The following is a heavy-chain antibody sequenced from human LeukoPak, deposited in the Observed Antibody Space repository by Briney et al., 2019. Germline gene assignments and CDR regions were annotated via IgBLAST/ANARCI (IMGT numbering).Heavy chain of an antibody. CDR1: AYTLTDYY. Sequence: ASVKVSCKASAYTLTDYYMHWVRQAPGQGLEWMGWINPNSGVTNYAQKFQGRVTMTRDTSINTAYMELSSLRSDDTAVYYCASGVVVFWGDYWGQGTLVTVSS. D-gene: IGHD3-22*01. J-gene: IGHJ4*02. CDR2: INPNSGVT. V-gene: IGHV1-2*02. CDR3: ASGVVVFWGDY.